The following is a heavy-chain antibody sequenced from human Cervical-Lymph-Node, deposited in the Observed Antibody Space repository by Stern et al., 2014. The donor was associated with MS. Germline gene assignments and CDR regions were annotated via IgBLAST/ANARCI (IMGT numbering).Heavy chain of an antibody. D-gene: IGHD3-22*01. V-gene: IGHV4-4*02. CDR1: GVSISSSNW. Sequence: QLQLQESGPGLLKPSGTLSLTCAVSGVSISSSNWWSWVRQPPGKGLEWIGEIYHSGSTNYNPSLKSRVTMSVDKSKNQFSLKLTSVTAADTALYYCARGRNYYDTRAYYYDSWGQGTLVTVSS. CDR2: IYHSGST. CDR3: ARGRNYYDTRAYYYDS. J-gene: IGHJ4*02.